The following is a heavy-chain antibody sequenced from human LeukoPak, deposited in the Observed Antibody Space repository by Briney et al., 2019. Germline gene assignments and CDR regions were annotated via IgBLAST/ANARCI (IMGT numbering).Heavy chain of an antibody. CDR1: GFTFSSYA. D-gene: IGHD2/OR15-2a*01. V-gene: IGHV3-23*01. CDR2: ISGSGGST. Sequence: GGSLRLSCAASGFTFSSYAMSWVRQAPGKGLEWVSAISGSGGSTYYADSVKGRFTISRDNSKNTLYLQMNSLRAEDTAVYYCAIGRRGQKIADYWGQGTLVTVSS. J-gene: IGHJ4*02. CDR3: AIGRRGQKIADY.